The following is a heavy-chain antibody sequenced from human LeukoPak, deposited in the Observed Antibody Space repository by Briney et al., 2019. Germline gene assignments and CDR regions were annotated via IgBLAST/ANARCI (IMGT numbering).Heavy chain of an antibody. CDR1: GFTFISYL. CDR2: IKQDGSEK. V-gene: IGHV3-7*03. Sequence: GGALRLSCAASGFTFISYLINCVRQAPGKGLEWVANIKQDGSEKYYVDSVKGRFTMSRDNSENTVYLQMNSLRVEDTALYYCAKDIGWLAFEDWGQGTLVTVSS. D-gene: IGHD6-19*01. CDR3: AKDIGWLAFED. J-gene: IGHJ4*02.